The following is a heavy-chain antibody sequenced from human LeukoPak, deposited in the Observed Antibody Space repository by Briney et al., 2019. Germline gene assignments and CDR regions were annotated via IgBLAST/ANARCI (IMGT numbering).Heavy chain of an antibody. J-gene: IGHJ5*02. CDR2: INHSGST. Sequence: SETLSLTCAVYGGSFSGYYWSWIRQPPGKGLEWIGEINHSGSTNYNPSLKSRVTISVDTSKNQFSLKLSSVTAADTAVYYCAREGMVRGVIRWFDPWGQGTLVTVSS. D-gene: IGHD3-10*01. CDR1: GGSFSGYY. CDR3: AREGMVRGVIRWFDP. V-gene: IGHV4-34*01.